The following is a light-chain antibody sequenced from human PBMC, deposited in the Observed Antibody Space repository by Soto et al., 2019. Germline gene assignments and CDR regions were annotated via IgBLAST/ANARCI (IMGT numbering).Light chain of an antibody. Sequence: DIVMTQSPDSLAVSLGERATINCMSSQSVLYSSNNKNYLAWYQQRPGRPPKLLIYWASTRESGVPERFSGSGSGTHFTLTISSLQAEDVAVYYCQQYYSAPPYTFGQGTKLEIK. CDR1: QSVLYSSNNKNY. CDR3: QQYYSAPPYT. CDR2: WAS. J-gene: IGKJ2*01. V-gene: IGKV4-1*01.